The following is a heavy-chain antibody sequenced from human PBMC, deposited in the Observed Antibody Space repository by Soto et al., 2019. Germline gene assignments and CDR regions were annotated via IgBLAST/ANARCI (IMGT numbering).Heavy chain of an antibody. V-gene: IGHV3-9*01. CDR3: AKDLRTRWILGNFDS. D-gene: IGHD1-1*01. Sequence: EVQLEESGGGMVQPGRSLRLSCAASGFKFDDYAMHWVRQAPGKGLEWGSGINFNSANTAYAESVKGRFTISRDNAKNSLYLQMNSLRAEDTAFYFCAKDLRTRWILGNFDSWGQGTLVTVSS. CDR2: INFNSANT. CDR1: GFKFDDYA. J-gene: IGHJ4*02.